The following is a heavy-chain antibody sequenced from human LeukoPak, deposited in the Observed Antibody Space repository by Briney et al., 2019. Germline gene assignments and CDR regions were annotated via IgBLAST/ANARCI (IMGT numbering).Heavy chain of an antibody. CDR1: GGSISSGSYY. CDR3: ARHRSGSSWFAP. V-gene: IGHV4-61*09. D-gene: IGHD6-19*01. CDR2: IFDSGST. Sequence: PSQTLSLTCTVSGGSISSGSYYWSWIRQPPGKGLEWIGYIFDSGSTNYNPSLKSRVTISVDTSKSQFSLRLSSVTAADTAVYYCARHRSGSSWFAPWGQGTLVTVSS. J-gene: IGHJ5*02.